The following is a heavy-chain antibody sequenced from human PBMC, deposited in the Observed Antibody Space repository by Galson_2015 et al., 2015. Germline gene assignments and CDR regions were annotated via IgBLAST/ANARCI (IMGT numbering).Heavy chain of an antibody. Sequence: SVKVSCKASGGTFSSYAISWVRQAPGQGLEWMGGIIPIFGTANYAQKFQGRVTTTADESTSTAYMELSSLRSEDTAVYYCARGEFSIFGVVTIGVNWFDPWGQGTLVTVSS. V-gene: IGHV1-69*13. CDR2: IIPIFGTA. J-gene: IGHJ5*02. D-gene: IGHD3-3*01. CDR1: GGTFSSYA. CDR3: ARGEFSIFGVVTIGVNWFDP.